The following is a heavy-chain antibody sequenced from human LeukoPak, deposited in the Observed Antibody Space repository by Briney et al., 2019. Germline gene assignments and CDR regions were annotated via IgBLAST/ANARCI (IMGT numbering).Heavy chain of an antibody. CDR2: INPSGGST. Sequence: ASVKVSFKASGYTFTSYYMHWGRQAPGQGLEWMGIINPSGGSTNFAQKFQGSVTMTRDTSTSTVYMDLSSLRSEDTAVYYCARDGVATTDNSRYYFDYWGQGTLVTVSS. CDR1: GYTFTSYY. CDR3: ARDGVATTDNSRYYFDY. V-gene: IGHV1-46*01. D-gene: IGHD5-24*01. J-gene: IGHJ4*02.